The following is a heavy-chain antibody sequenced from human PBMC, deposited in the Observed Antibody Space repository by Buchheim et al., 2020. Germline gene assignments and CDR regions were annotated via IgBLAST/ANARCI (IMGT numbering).Heavy chain of an antibody. V-gene: IGHV1-18*01. D-gene: IGHD3-10*01. CDR1: GYTFTNYG. Sequence: QVQLVQSGAEVKKPGASVKVSCKASGYTFTNYGIIWVRQAPGQGLEWMGWISAYIGNTNYAQKFQGRVSMTRDTSTSTAYMELRSLRSDDTAVYYCARDEDLIGSGSYYIPHQWGQGTL. CDR3: ARDEDLIGSGSYYIPHQ. J-gene: IGHJ4*02. CDR2: ISAYIGNT.